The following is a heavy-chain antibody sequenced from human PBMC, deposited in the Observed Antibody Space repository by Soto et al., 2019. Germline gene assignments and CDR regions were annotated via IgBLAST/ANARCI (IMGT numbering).Heavy chain of an antibody. CDR3: EAEATDARGMDV. J-gene: IGHJ6*02. Sequence: SVKASCKASGLTFTSSAVQRVGQARGQLLEWLGWIVVGRGNTNYSQKFQERVTITRDMSTSTAYMELSSLRSEDTAVYYCEAEATDARGMDVWG. V-gene: IGHV1-58*01. CDR1: GLTFTSSA. CDR2: IVVGRGNT.